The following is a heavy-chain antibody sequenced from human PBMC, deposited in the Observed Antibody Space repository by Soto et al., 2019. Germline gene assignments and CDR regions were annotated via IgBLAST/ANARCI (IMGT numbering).Heavy chain of an antibody. CDR1: GGSISSYY. CDR2: IYYSGST. J-gene: IGHJ4*02. V-gene: IGHV4-59*01. Sequence: SETLSLTCTVSGGSISSYYWSWIRQPPGKGLEWIGYIYYSGSTNYNPSLKSRVTISVDTSKNQFSLRLSSVTAADTAVYYCARVEAYYGEPTSYYFDYWGQGTLVTVSS. D-gene: IGHD4-17*01. CDR3: ARVEAYYGEPTSYYFDY.